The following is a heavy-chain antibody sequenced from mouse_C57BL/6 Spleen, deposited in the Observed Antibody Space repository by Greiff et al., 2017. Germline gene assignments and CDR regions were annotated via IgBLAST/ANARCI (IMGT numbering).Heavy chain of an antibody. D-gene: IGHD3-2*02. CDR1: GYAFSSYW. CDR2: IYPGDGDT. J-gene: IGHJ2*01. V-gene: IGHV1-82*01. CDR3: ARSRQLRPPDD. Sequence: VQLQQSGPELVKPGASVKISCKASGYAFSSYWMNWVKQRPGKGLEWIGRIYPGDGDTNYNGKFKGKATLTADKSSSTAYMQLSSLTSEDSAVYFCARSRQLRPPDDWGQGTTLTVSS.